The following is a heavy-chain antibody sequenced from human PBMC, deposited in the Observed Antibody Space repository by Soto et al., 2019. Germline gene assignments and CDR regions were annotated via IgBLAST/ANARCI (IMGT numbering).Heavy chain of an antibody. CDR1: GFTFDDYA. CDR3: AKGAPSGYSGYDRGWFDP. CDR2: ISWNSGSI. D-gene: IGHD5-12*01. Sequence: VQLVESGGGLVQPGRSLRLSCAASGFTFDDYAMHWVRQAPGKGLEWVSGISWNSGSIGYADSVKGRFTISRDNAKNSLYLQMNSLRAEDTALYYCAKGAPSGYSGYDRGWFDPWGQGTLVTVSS. J-gene: IGHJ5*02. V-gene: IGHV3-9*01.